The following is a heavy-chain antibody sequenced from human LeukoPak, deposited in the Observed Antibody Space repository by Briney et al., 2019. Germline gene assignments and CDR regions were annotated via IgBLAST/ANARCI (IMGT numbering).Heavy chain of an antibody. CDR2: ISYDGSNK. J-gene: IGHJ4*02. CDR3: ARVRPRSGWFDY. CDR1: GFTFSSYA. Sequence: PGGSLRLSCAASGFTFSSYAMHWVRQAPGKGLEWVAVISYDGSNKYYADSVKGRFTISRDNSKNTLYLQMNSLRAEDTAVYYCARVRPRSGWFDYWGQGTLVTVSS. D-gene: IGHD6-19*01. V-gene: IGHV3-30-3*01.